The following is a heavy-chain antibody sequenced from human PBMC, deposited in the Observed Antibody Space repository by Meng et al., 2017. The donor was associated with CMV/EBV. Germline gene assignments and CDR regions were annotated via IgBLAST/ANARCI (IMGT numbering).Heavy chain of an antibody. V-gene: IGHV3-23*03. D-gene: IGHD3-3*01. Sequence: LKISCAASGFTFSSYAMSWVRQAPGKGLEWVSVIYSGGSSTYYADSVKGRFTISRDNSKNTLYLQMNSLRAEDTAVYYCAKSYYDFWSGTLGYWGQGTLVTVSS. CDR2: IYSGGSST. J-gene: IGHJ4*02. CDR3: AKSYYDFWSGTLGY. CDR1: GFTFSSYA.